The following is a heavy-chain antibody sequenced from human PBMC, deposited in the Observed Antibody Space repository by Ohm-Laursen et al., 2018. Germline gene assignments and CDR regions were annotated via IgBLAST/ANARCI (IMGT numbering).Heavy chain of an antibody. CDR2: ISYDGSNK. D-gene: IGHD3-22*01. Sequence: SLRLSCSASGFTFSSYGMHWVRQAPGKGLEWVAVISYDGSNKYYADSVKGRFTISRDNSKNTLYLQMNSLRAEDTAVYYCAKDYYYDSSGPLDYWGQGTLVTVSS. J-gene: IGHJ4*02. CDR3: AKDYYYDSSGPLDY. CDR1: GFTFSSYG. V-gene: IGHV3-30*18.